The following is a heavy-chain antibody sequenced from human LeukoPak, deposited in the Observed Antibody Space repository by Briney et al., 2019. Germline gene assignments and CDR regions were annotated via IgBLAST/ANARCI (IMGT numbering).Heavy chain of an antibody. Sequence: GGSLRLSCAATGFTFRSYAMTWVRQAPGKGLEWVSEISNVATLKYADSVKGRFTMSRDNSKNMLYLQMNSLRAEDTAVYYCAKNDGHPTETCYMDVWGKGTTVTVSS. V-gene: IGHV3-23*01. J-gene: IGHJ6*03. D-gene: IGHD4-17*01. CDR3: AKNDGHPTETCYMDV. CDR1: GFTFRSYA. CDR2: ISNVATL.